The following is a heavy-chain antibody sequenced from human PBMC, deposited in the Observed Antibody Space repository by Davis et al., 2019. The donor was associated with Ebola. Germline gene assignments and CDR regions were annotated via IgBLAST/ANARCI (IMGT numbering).Heavy chain of an antibody. CDR1: GTTFSSYA. CDR3: AREGINQGGLDY. J-gene: IGHJ4*02. D-gene: IGHD6-13*01. V-gene: IGHV1-69*13. Sequence: AASVKVSCKASGTTFSSYAFNWVREEGGQGLEWMGAIIPILGPAKYAHKGQGRVTMTADDCTTTAYMELNSLRSEDTAMYYCAREGINQGGLDYWGQGTLVIASS. CDR2: IIPILGPA.